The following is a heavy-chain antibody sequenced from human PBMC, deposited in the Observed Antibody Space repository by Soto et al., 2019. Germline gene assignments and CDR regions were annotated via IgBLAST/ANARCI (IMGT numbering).Heavy chain of an antibody. CDR2: ITPLLGKA. Sequence: QVQLVQSGAEVRRPGSSVKVSCKASGGTFSGYTFSWVRQAPGQGLEWMGRITPLLGKANYAQKFQGRVTMTADKSTTTAYMEVSSLRSEDTAVYYCARATIGYFDSWGQGTQVTVSS. CDR1: GGTFSGYT. V-gene: IGHV1-69*08. J-gene: IGHJ4*02. CDR3: ARATIGYFDS.